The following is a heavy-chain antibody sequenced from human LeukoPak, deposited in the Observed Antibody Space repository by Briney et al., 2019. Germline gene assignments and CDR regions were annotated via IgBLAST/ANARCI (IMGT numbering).Heavy chain of an antibody. CDR2: IYYSGST. Sequence: PSQTLSLTCTVSGGSISSGDYYWSWIRQPPGKGLEWIGYIYYSGSTYYNPSLKSRVTISVDTSKNQFSLKLSSVTAADTAVYYCASGQLTRGNWFDPWGQGTLVTVSS. CDR1: GGSISSGDYY. D-gene: IGHD2-2*01. CDR3: ASGQLTRGNWFDP. V-gene: IGHV4-30-4*08. J-gene: IGHJ5*02.